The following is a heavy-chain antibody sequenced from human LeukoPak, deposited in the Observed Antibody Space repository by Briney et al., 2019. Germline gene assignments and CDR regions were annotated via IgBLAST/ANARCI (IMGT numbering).Heavy chain of an antibody. CDR3: ARGGYSYGSHY. V-gene: IGHV4-59*01. D-gene: IGHD5-18*01. CDR2: TYYSGST. CDR1: GGSISSYY. Sequence: PSETLSLICTVSGGSISSYYWSWIRQPPGKGLEWIGYTYYSGSTNYNPSLKSRVTISVDTSKNQFSLKLSSVTAADTAVYYCARGGYSYGSHYWGQGTLVTVSS. J-gene: IGHJ4*02.